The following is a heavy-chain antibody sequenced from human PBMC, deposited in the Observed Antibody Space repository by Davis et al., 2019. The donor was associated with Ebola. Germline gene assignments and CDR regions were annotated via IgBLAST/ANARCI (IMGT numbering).Heavy chain of an antibody. D-gene: IGHD3-22*01. CDR2: LNPNSGNT. CDR3: ARDLGLLGDY. Sequence: ASVKVSCKTSGYTFTNYDINWVRQATGQGLEWMGWLNPNSGNTDSTHKFQGRLTMTKNISIGTAYMELSTLTSEDTAVYYCARDLGLLGDYWGQGTLVTVSS. V-gene: IGHV1-8*01. CDR1: GYTFTNYD. J-gene: IGHJ4*02.